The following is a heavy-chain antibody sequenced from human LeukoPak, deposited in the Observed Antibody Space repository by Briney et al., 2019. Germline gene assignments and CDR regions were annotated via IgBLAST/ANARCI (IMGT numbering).Heavy chain of an antibody. D-gene: IGHD1-1*01. V-gene: IGHV3-53*01. CDR2: IYSGGST. Sequence: GGSLRLSCAASGFTVSSNYMSWVRQAPGKGLEWVSVIYSGGSTYYADSVKGRFTVSRDNSKNTLYLQMNSLRAEDTAVYYCARTGNPATGDYWGQGTLVTVSS. J-gene: IGHJ4*02. CDR1: GFTVSSNY. CDR3: ARTGNPATGDY.